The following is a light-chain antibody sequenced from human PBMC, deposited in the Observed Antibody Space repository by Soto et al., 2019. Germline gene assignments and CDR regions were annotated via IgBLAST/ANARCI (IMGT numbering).Light chain of an antibody. CDR3: QQYNTYSGT. CDR2: DAS. V-gene: IGKV1-5*01. Sequence: DTQMTQSPSTLSASVGDRVTITCRASQSISCWLAWYQQKPGKAPKLLIYDASSLESGVPSRFSGSGSGTEFTLTISSLQPDDFATYYCQQYNTYSGTFGQGTKVGIK. J-gene: IGKJ1*01. CDR1: QSISCW.